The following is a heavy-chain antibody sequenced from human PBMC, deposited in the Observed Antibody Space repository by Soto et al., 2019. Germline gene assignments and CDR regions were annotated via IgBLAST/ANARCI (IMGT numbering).Heavy chain of an antibody. CDR2: MNPNSANT. D-gene: IGHD3-3*02. J-gene: IGHJ5*02. CDR3: ARGTTSIGRLYVHNWFDP. CDR1: GYTFTSYD. Sequence: ASVKVSCKTSGYTFTSYDINWVRQAPGQGLEWMGWMNPNSANTGYAQKFQGRVTMTRDTSISTAYMELSSLSSEDTAVYYCARGTTSIGRLYVHNWFDPWGKGTLITVSS. V-gene: IGHV1-8*01.